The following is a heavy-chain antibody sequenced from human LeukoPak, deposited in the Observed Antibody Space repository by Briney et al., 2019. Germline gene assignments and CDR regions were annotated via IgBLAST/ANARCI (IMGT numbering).Heavy chain of an antibody. CDR3: AKYQRADSYYYAMDV. Sequence: GGSLRLSCAASGFTFSSYEMNWVRQAPGKGLEWVSAISGSGGSTYYADSVKGRFTISRDNSKNTLYLQMNSLRAEDTALYSCAKYQRADSYYYAMDVWGQGTRVTVSS. V-gene: IGHV3-23*01. J-gene: IGHJ6*02. CDR1: GFTFSSYE. CDR2: ISGSGGST. D-gene: IGHD6-25*01.